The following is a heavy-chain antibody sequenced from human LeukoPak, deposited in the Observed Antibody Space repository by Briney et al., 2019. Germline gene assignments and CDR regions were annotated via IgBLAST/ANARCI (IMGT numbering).Heavy chain of an antibody. CDR2: ISYSGST. Sequence: KPSETLSLTCTVSGGSISSNRHDWGWIRQPPGKGLDWVGTISYSGSTYYNPSLKSRVTISVDTSKNQFSLKLGSVTAADTAVYYCARTIFGVVEAMFDYWGQGTLVTVSS. CDR3: ARTIFGVVEAMFDY. D-gene: IGHD3-3*01. J-gene: IGHJ4*02. V-gene: IGHV4-39*01. CDR1: GGSISSNRHD.